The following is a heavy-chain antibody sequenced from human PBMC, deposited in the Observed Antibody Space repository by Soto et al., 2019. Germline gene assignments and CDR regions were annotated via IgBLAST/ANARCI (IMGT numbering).Heavy chain of an antibody. V-gene: IGHV3-15*07. CDR3: TSITPLRAYYYGSGSNDIGY. J-gene: IGHJ4*02. CDR2: IKSKTDGGTT. CDR1: GFTFSNAW. Sequence: GGSLRLSCAASGFTFSNAWMNWVRQAPGKGLEWVGRIKSKTDGGTTDYAAPVKGRFTISRDDSKNTLYLQMNSLKTEDTAVYYCTSITPLRAYYYGSGSNDIGYWGQGTLVTVSS. D-gene: IGHD3-10*01.